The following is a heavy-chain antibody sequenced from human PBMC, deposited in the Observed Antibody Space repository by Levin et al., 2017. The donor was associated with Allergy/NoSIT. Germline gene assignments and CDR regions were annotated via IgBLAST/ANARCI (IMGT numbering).Heavy chain of an antibody. D-gene: IGHD5-12*01. CDR3: ARDPGYNGHDWYLDL. V-gene: IGHV3-74*01. CDR1: GFTLSSSR. CDR2: SLEKGAGT. Sequence: HTGGSLRLSCAASGFTLSSSRMHWVRQAPGRGLVWLSRSLEKGAGTSYADSVAGRFIVSRDSAENTLYLQMNSLRAEDTAVYYCARDPGYNGHDWYLDLWGRGTLVTVSS. J-gene: IGHJ2*01.